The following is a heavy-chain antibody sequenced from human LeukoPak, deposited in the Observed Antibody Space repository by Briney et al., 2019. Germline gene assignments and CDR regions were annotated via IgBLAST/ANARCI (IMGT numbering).Heavy chain of an antibody. J-gene: IGHJ3*02. V-gene: IGHV4-59*01. CDR2: IYYSGST. CDR3: AREAYDYVWGSYRKPAFDI. CDR1: GGFISSYY. D-gene: IGHD3-16*02. Sequence: PSETLSLTCTVSGGFISSYYWSWIRQPPGKGLEWIGYIYYSGSTNYNPSFKSRVTISVDTSKNQFSLKLSSVTAADTAVYYCAREAYDYVWGSYRKPAFDIWGQGTMVTVSS.